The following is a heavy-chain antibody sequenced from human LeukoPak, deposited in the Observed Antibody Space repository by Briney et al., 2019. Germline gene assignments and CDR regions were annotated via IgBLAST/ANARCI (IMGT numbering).Heavy chain of an antibody. V-gene: IGHV3-23*01. CDR2: IHGNVDRT. J-gene: IGHJ4*02. Sequence: GGSLRLSCAASGFTFSTYAFSWVRQAPGKGLDWVSGIHGNVDRTFYADSVKGRFTISRDNSKNTLYLQMNSLRAEDTAVYYCASSERYSSSCYGPVDYWGQGTLVTVSS. D-gene: IGHD6-13*01. CDR1: GFTFSTYA. CDR3: ASSERYSSSCYGPVDY.